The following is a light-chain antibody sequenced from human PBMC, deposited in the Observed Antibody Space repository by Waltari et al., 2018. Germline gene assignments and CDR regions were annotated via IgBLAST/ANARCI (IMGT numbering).Light chain of an antibody. J-gene: IGLJ3*02. Sequence: QSALSQPASVSGSPGQSITISCTGTSSDVGFYNHVSWYQQYPGKATELIIYDVFQRPSGLANRVSGTKAGNTAYLAISGLQTEDEGDYYCNSDTGSSSWVLGGGNKLTVL. CDR3: NSDTGSSSWV. V-gene: IGLV2-14*03. CDR2: DVF. CDR1: SSDVGFYNH.